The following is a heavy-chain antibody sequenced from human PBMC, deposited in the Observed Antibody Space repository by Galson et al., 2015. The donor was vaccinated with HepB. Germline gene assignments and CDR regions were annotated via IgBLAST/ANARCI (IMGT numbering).Heavy chain of an antibody. CDR2: INLPTGSA. Sequence: SVKVSCKASGGTFSNYAISWVRQAPGQGLEWMGMINLPTGSANYAQKFQDRVTITRDTSTTTAYMELSSLRSEDTAMYYCVRAADHYFDNWGQGTLVTV. J-gene: IGHJ4*02. V-gene: IGHV1-69*04. CDR1: GGTFSNYA. CDR3: VRAADHYFDN.